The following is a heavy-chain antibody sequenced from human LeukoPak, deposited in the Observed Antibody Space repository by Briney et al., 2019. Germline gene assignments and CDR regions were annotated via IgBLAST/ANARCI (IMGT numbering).Heavy chain of an antibody. CDR2: IYYSWTT. Sequence: SQTLSLTCTFSGRSVSSCAYFWSWIRQHPGKGLDWIGFIYYSWTTYYDPSLESRVTISVDTSKNQFSLKLSSVTPADTAVYFCAREAYDSSGHRYFQHWGQGSLVTVSS. D-gene: IGHD3-22*01. V-gene: IGHV4-31*03. CDR1: GRSVSSCAYF. CDR3: AREAYDSSGHRYFQH. J-gene: IGHJ1*01.